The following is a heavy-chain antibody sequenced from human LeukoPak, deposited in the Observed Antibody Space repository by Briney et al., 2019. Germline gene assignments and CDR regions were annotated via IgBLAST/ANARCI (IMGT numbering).Heavy chain of an antibody. CDR2: IRSSGDTI. J-gene: IGHJ5*02. V-gene: IGHV3-48*03. CDR3: ARSTSILWWRLFDP. Sequence: GGSLRLSCAASGFTFSSYAMHWVRQAPGKGLEWVSYIRSSGDTIYYADSVKGRFTISRDNAKNSLYLQMNSLRAEDTAVYYCARSTSILWWRLFDPWGQGTLVTVSS. D-gene: IGHD2-21*01. CDR1: GFTFSSYA.